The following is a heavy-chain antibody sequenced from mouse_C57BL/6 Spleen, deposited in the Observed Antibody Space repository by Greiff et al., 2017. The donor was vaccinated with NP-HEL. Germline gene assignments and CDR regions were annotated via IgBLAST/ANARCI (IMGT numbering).Heavy chain of an antibody. CDR2: INPSSGYT. CDR3: ARSRDWYFDV. J-gene: IGHJ1*03. Sequence: VQLQESGAELARPGASVKMSCKASGYTFTSYTMHWVKQRPGQGLEWIGYINPSSGYTKYNQKFKDTATLTADKSSSTAYMQLSSLTSEDSAVYYCARSRDWYFDVWGTGTTVTVSS. CDR1: GYTFTSYT. V-gene: IGHV1-4*01.